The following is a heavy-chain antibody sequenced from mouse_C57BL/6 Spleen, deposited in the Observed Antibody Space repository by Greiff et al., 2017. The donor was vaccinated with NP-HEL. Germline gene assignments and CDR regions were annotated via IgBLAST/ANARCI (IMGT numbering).Heavy chain of an antibody. CDR1: GYTFTSYW. Sequence: QVQLQQPGAELVKPGASVKLSCKASGYTFTSYWMHWVKQRPGQGLEWIGMIHPNSGSTNYNEKFKSKATLTVVKSSSTAYMQLSSLTSEDSAVYYCARFPATVVATDFDVWGTGTTVTESS. CDR3: ARFPATVVATDFDV. CDR2: IHPNSGST. V-gene: IGHV1-64*01. J-gene: IGHJ1*03. D-gene: IGHD1-1*01.